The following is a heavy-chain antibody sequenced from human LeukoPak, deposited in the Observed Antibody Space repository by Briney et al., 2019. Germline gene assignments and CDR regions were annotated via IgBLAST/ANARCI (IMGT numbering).Heavy chain of an antibody. CDR2: IIPILGTA. J-gene: IGHJ6*02. Sequence: ASVKVSCKASGGTLSSYAISWVRQAPGQGLEWMGGIIPILGTANYAQKFQGRVTITADESTSTAYMELSSLRSEDTAVYYCASKAGWSGYLAAYYYYGMDVWGQGTTVTVSS. CDR1: GGTLSSYA. V-gene: IGHV1-69*13. CDR3: ASKAGWSGYLAAYYYYGMDV. D-gene: IGHD3-3*01.